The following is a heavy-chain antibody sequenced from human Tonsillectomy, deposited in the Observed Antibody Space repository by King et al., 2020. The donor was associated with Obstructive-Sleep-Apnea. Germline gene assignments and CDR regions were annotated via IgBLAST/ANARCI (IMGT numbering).Heavy chain of an antibody. CDR3: ARVGATTNSFYYYPMDV. D-gene: IGHD1-26*01. Sequence: VQLVESGGGVVQPGRSLRLSCAASGFTFSRFPIHWVRQPPGKGLEWVAVISFDGSNKYYADSVKGRFTISRDNAKNTLFLEMNSLRAEDTAVYYCARVGATTNSFYYYPMDVWGQGTTVTVSS. CDR2: ISFDGSNK. J-gene: IGHJ6*02. V-gene: IGHV3-30-3*01. CDR1: GFTFSRFP.